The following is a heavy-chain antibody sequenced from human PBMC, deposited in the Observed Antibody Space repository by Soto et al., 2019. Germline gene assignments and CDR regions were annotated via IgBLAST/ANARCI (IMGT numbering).Heavy chain of an antibody. CDR1: GFSLSSPAVG. V-gene: IGHV2-5*02. D-gene: IGHD6-19*01. Sequence: QITLKESGPTLVKPTQTLTLTCTFSGFSLSSPAVGVNWIRQPPGKALEWLALIYWDDDKQYSPSLRSRLTITQDTPQNQVVLTMTNMDPVDTATYYCAHGSGWLSDYWGQGTLVTVSS. J-gene: IGHJ4*02. CDR3: AHGSGWLSDY. CDR2: IYWDDDK.